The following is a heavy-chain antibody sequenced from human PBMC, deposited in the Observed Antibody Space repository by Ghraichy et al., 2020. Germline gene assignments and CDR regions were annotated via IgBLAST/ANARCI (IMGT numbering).Heavy chain of an antibody. CDR2: IYYSGNT. J-gene: IGHJ4*02. CDR1: GGFISSSSYY. D-gene: IGHD3-22*01. Sequence: SQTPSLTCTVSGGFISSSSYYWGWIRQPPGKGLEWIGSIYYSGNTYYNPSLKSRVTISIDTSKNQFSLKLSSVTAADTAVYYCARLEGYYYDSGGFSYYWGQGALVTVSS. CDR3: ARLEGYYYDSGGFSYY. V-gene: IGHV4-39*01.